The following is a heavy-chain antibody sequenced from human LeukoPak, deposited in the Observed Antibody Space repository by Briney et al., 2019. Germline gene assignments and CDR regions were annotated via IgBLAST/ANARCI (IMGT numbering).Heavy chain of an antibody. V-gene: IGHV3-7*01. CDR3: ARGGTFVSDY. CDR2: IKSDGSEK. D-gene: IGHD1-1*01. CDR1: GFTFSTFW. Sequence: GGSLRLSCAASGFTFSTFWMSWVRQAPGKGLEWVANIKSDGSEKYYVDTMKGRFTVSRDNARNSLYLQMDSLRAEDTAVYYCARGGTFVSDYWGQGTLVTVSS. J-gene: IGHJ4*02.